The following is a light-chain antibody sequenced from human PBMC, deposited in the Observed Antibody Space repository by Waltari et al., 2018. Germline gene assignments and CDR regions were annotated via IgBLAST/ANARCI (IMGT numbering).Light chain of an antibody. J-gene: IGLJ1*01. Sequence: QSALTQPASVSGSPGQSITISCTGTSSDVGGYNYVSWSQQHPGKAPKLMIYDVSNRPSGVSNRFSGSKSGNTASLTISGLQAEDEADYYCSSYTSSSTLEDVFGTGTKVTVL. CDR2: DVS. CDR1: SSDVGGYNY. CDR3: SSYTSSSTLEDV. V-gene: IGLV2-14*03.